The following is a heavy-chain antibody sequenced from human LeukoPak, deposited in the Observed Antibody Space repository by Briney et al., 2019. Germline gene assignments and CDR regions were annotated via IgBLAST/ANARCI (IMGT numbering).Heavy chain of an antibody. CDR2: ISGSGGST. CDR1: GFTFSSYA. CDR3: AKMVVGYYDILTGYYYYYGMDV. J-gene: IGHJ6*02. Sequence: PGGSLRLSCAASGFTFSSYAMSWVRQAPGKGLEWVSVISGSGGSTYYADSVKGRFTISRDNSKNTLYLQMNSLRAEDTAVYYCAKMVVGYYDILTGYYYYYGMDVWGQGTTVTVSS. V-gene: IGHV3-23*01. D-gene: IGHD3-9*01.